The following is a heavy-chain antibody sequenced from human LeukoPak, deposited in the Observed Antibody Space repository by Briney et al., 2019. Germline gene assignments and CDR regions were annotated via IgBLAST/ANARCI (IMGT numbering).Heavy chain of an antibody. CDR2: ISAYNGNT. CDR3: ASGAAGTPSFDY. J-gene: IGHJ4*02. V-gene: IGHV1-18*01. CDR1: GYTFTSYG. Sequence: ASVKVSCKASGYTFTSYGISWVRQAPGQGLEWMGWISAYNGNTNYAQKLQGRVTMTTDTSTSTVYMELSSLRSEDTAVYYCASGAAGTPSFDYWGQGTLVTVSS. D-gene: IGHD6-13*01.